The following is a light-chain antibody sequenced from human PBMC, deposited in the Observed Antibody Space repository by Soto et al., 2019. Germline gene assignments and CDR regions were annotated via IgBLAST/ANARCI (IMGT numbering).Light chain of an antibody. V-gene: IGKV1-5*01. J-gene: IGKJ2*01. CDR2: DAS. CDR3: QQYNSYSYT. Sequence: DIQMTQSPSTLSASVGDRVTITCRASQSISSWLAWYQQKPGKAPKLLIYDASSLESGVPSRFSGSGSGTEVTLTISILHPDDFETYYCQQYNSYSYTFGQGTKLEIK. CDR1: QSISSW.